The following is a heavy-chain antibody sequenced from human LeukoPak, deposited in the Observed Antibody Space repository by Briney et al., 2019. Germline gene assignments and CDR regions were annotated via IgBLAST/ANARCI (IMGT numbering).Heavy chain of an antibody. CDR3: ARDPRIADPYYYYGMDV. J-gene: IGHJ6*02. CDR1: GGTFSSYA. Sequence: ASVKVSCKASGGTFSSYAISWVRQAPGQGLEWMGGIIPIFGTANYAQKFQGRVTITADESTSTAYMELSSLRSEDTAVYYCARDPRIADPYYYYGMDVWGQGTTVTVSS. V-gene: IGHV1-69*13. D-gene: IGHD6-6*01. CDR2: IIPIFGTA.